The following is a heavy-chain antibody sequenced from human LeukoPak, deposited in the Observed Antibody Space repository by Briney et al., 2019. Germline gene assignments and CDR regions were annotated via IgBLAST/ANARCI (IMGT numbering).Heavy chain of an antibody. CDR1: GFTFSSYW. CDR2: IKQDGSEK. D-gene: IGHD3-16*01. CDR3: ASKEGGLSFDY. J-gene: IGHJ4*02. V-gene: IGHV3-7*01. Sequence: PGGSLRLSCAASGFTFSSYWMSWVRQAPGKGLEWVANIKQDGSEKYYVDSVKGRFTISRDNAKNSLYLQMNSLRVEDTAVYYCASKEGGLSFDYWGQGTLVTVSS.